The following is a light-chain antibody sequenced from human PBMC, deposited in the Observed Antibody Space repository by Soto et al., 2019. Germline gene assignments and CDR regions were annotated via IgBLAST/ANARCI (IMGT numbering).Light chain of an antibody. Sequence: EIVLTQSPGTLSLSPGERATLSCRATQTISSNYLAWYRQKPGQAPKLLIHGASTRATGIPDRFSGSGSGTDFTLTISSLQPEDFATYYCQQSYSTPRTFGPGTKVDIK. V-gene: IGKV3-20*01. CDR3: QQSYSTPRT. CDR1: QTISSNY. J-gene: IGKJ3*01. CDR2: GAS.